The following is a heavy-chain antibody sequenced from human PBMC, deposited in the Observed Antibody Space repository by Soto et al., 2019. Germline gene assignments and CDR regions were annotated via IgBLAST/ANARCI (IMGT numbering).Heavy chain of an antibody. Sequence: GGSLRLSCATSGFTFSRYWMTWVRQVPGKGLEWVANINQDGTEKYYLASVKGRFTISRDNAKDSLGLQMNALSADDTAVYYCAKAPDGSGREYYCDYWGQGTLVTVSS. CDR1: GFTFSRYW. V-gene: IGHV3-7*01. J-gene: IGHJ4*02. CDR2: INQDGTEK. CDR3: AKAPDGSGREYYCDY. D-gene: IGHD3-10*01.